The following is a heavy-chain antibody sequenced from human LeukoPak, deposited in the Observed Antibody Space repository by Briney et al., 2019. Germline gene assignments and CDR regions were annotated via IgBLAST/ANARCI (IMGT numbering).Heavy chain of an antibody. J-gene: IGHJ4*02. V-gene: IGHV4-4*07. CDR3: ARENSGSYREFDY. D-gene: IGHD1-26*01. CDR2: IYTSGST. Sequence: SETLSLTRTVSGGSINSYYWSWIRQPAGKGLEWIGRIYTSGSTNYNASLKSRVSMSVDTSKNQFSLKLSSVTAADTAVFYCARENSGSYREFDYWGQGTLVTVSS. CDR1: GGSINSYY.